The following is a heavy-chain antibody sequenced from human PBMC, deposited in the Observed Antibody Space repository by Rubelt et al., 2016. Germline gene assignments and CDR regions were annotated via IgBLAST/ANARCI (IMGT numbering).Heavy chain of an antibody. CDR3: ARDQDYSNYRYYYYGMDV. CDR1: GYTFTSYG. CDR2: ISAYNGNT. D-gene: IGHD4-11*01. J-gene: IGHJ6*02. V-gene: IGHV1-18*01. Sequence: SGAEVKKPGASVKVSCKASGYTFTSYGISWVRQAPGQGLEWMGWISAYNGNTNYAQKLQGRVTMTTDTSTSTAYMELRSLRSDDTAVYYCARDQDYSNYRYYYYGMDVWGQGTTVTVSS.